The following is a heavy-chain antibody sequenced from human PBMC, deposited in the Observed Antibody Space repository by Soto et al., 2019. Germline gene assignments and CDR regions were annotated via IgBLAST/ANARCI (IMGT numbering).Heavy chain of an antibody. V-gene: IGHV4-31*03. CDR2: IYYSGST. CDR3: ARDRVGVAGNAGFDY. CDR1: GGSISSGGYY. Sequence: SETLSLTCTVSGGSISSGGYYWSWIRQHPGKGLEWIGYIYYSGSTYYNTSLKSRVTISVDTSKNQFSLKLSSVTAADTAVYYCARDRVGVAGNAGFDYWGQGTLVTVSS. J-gene: IGHJ4*02. D-gene: IGHD6-19*01.